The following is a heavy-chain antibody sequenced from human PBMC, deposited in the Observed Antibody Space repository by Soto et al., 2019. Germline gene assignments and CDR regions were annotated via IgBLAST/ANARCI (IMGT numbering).Heavy chain of an antibody. V-gene: IGHV1-18*01. D-gene: IGHD3-16*01. CDR2: INGYNGNT. J-gene: IGHJ6*02. CDR3: ARMGDVPYYDYGMDV. CDR1: GYTFTSYG. Sequence: QVQLVQSGAEVKKPGASVKVSCKASGYTFTSYGITWVRQAPGQGLEWLGWINGYNGNTNYAQKLQGRVTMTTDTSTSTAYMELRSLRSDDTAVYYCARMGDVPYYDYGMDVWGQGTTVTVSS.